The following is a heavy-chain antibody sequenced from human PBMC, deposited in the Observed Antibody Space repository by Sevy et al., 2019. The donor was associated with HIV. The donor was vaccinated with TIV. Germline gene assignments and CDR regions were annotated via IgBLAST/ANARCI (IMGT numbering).Heavy chain of an antibody. CDR2: ISGLSNYI. V-gene: IGHV3-21*01. D-gene: IGHD6-19*01. CDR1: GFTFSTYS. J-gene: IGHJ6*02. CDR3: ARLGSSGWAGMDV. Sequence: GGSLRLSCVASGFTFSTYSMNWVRQAPGKGLEWVSSISGLSNYIYYSDSVRGRFTISRDNAKNSLYLQMNSLRAEDTALYCAARLGSSGWAGMDVWGQGTTVTVSS.